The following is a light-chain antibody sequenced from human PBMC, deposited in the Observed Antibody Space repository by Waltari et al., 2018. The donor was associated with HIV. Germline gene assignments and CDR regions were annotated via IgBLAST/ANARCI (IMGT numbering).Light chain of an antibody. Sequence: QSVLTQPPSVSAAPGQKVIISCSGSSSNIGDNSVSWYQQLPGTAPKLLIYDNNKRPSGIPDRFSGSKSGTSATLGITGLQTGDEADYYCGTWDSSLSAVVFGGGTKLSVL. CDR2: DNN. CDR1: SSNIGDNS. J-gene: IGLJ2*01. CDR3: GTWDSSLSAVV. V-gene: IGLV1-51*01.